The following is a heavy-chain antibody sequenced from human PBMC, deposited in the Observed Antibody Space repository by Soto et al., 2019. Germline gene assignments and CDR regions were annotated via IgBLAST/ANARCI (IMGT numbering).Heavy chain of an antibody. CDR1: GGTFSSYA. D-gene: IGHD6-13*01. J-gene: IGHJ6*02. CDR2: IIPIFGTA. Sequence: SVKVSCKASGGTFSSYAISWVRQAPGQGLEWMGGIIPIFGTANYAQKFQGRVTITADKSTSTAYMELSSLRSEDTAVYYCARDSSSWSRQSHYYYGMGVWGQGTTVTVSS. V-gene: IGHV1-69*06. CDR3: ARDSSSWSRQSHYYYGMGV.